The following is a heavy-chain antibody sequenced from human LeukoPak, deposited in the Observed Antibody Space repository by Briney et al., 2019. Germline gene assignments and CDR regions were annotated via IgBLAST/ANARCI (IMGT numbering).Heavy chain of an antibody. J-gene: IGHJ4*02. V-gene: IGHV3-23*01. Sequence: PGGSLRLSCAASGFTFSSYAMSWVRQAPGKGLEWVSAISGSGGSTYYADSVRGRFTISRDNSKNTLYLQMNSLRAEDTAVYYCAKDRNDREGFDYWGQGTLVTVSS. D-gene: IGHD1-1*01. CDR1: GFTFSSYA. CDR3: AKDRNDREGFDY. CDR2: ISGSGGST.